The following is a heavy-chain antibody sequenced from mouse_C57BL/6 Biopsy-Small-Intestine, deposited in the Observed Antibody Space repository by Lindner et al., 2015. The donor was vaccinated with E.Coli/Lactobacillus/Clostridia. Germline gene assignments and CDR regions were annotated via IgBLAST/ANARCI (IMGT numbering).Heavy chain of an antibody. J-gene: IGHJ3*01. CDR3: ARSFTY. Sequence: VQLQESGPELVKPGASVKIPCKASGYTFTDYNIEWVKQSHGKSLEWIGDFNPYTGGTFYNQKFKDKATLTVDKSSSTAYLDLRSLTSEDTAVYYCARSFTYWGQGSLVTVSA. CDR1: GYTFTDYN. CDR2: FNPYTGGT. V-gene: IGHV1-18*01.